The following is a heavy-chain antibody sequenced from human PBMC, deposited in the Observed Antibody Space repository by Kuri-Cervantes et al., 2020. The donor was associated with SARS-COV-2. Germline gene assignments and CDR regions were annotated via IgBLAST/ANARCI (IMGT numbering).Heavy chain of an antibody. D-gene: IGHD5-18*01. V-gene: IGHV1-18*01. J-gene: IGHJ4*02. Sequence: ASVKVSCKASGYTFTSYGISWVRQAPGQGLEWMGWISAYNGNTNYAQKLQGRVTMTTDTSTSTAYMELRSLRSDDTAVYYCARVELWPLLNPFFDYWGQGTLVTVSS. CDR1: GYTFTSYG. CDR3: ARVELWPLLNPFFDY. CDR2: ISAYNGNT.